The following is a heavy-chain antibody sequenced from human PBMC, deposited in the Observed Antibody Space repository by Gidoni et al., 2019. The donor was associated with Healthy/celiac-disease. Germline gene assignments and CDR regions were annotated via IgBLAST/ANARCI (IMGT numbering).Heavy chain of an antibody. J-gene: IGHJ5*02. CDR3: TRNES. Sequence: EVQLVESGGGLVQPGGSLRLSCAASGFTFTNYWMSWVRQAPGKGLEWVANIRQDGSERYYVDSVMGRFTISRDNTKNSLYLQMNGLRAEDTAVYYCTRNESWGQGTLVTVSS. V-gene: IGHV3-7*04. CDR1: GFTFTNYW. CDR2: IRQDGSER.